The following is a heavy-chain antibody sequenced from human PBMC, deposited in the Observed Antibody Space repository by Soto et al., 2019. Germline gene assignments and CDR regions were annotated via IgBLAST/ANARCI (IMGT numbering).Heavy chain of an antibody. CDR2: ISWNIGSI. Sequence: EVQLVESGGGLVQPGRSLRLSFAASGFTFDDYAMHWVRQAPGKGLEWVSGISWNIGSIGYADSVKGRFTISRDNDQNSLDLQMNSLRAEYTALYYCAKDIGWFGENYYYGMDVWGQGTTVTVSS. V-gene: IGHV3-9*01. CDR3: AKDIGWFGENYYYGMDV. J-gene: IGHJ6*02. D-gene: IGHD3-10*01. CDR1: GFTFDDYA.